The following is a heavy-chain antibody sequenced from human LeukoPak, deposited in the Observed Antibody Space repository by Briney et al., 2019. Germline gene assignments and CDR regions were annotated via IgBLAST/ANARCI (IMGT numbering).Heavy chain of an antibody. J-gene: IGHJ5*02. D-gene: IGHD6-13*01. CDR3: AKDPPTTSAAGALGAP. V-gene: IGHV3-30*18. CDR1: GFTFSSYG. CDR2: ISYDGSNK. Sequence: GGSLRLSCAASGFTFSSYGMHWVRQAPGKGLEWVAVISYDGSNKYYADSVKGRFTISRDNSKNTLYLQMNSLRAEDTAVYYCAKDPPTTSAAGALGAPWGQGTLVTVSS.